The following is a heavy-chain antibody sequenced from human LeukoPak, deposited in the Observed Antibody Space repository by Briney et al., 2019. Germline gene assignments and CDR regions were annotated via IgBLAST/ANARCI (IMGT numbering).Heavy chain of an antibody. J-gene: IGHJ4*02. CDR2: ISYDGSNK. D-gene: IGHD3-3*01. V-gene: IGHV3-30-3*01. CDR3: AKGLNYDFWSGLGVFDY. Sequence: GGSLRLSCAASGFTFSSYAMHWVRQAPGKGLEWVAVISYDGSNKYYADSVKGRFTISRDNSKNTLYLQMNSLRAEDTAVYYCAKGLNYDFWSGLGVFDYWGQGTLVTVSS. CDR1: GFTFSSYA.